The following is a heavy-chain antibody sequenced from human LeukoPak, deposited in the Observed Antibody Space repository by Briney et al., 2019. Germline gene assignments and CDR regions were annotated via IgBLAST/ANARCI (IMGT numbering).Heavy chain of an antibody. D-gene: IGHD3-22*01. CDR3: ARILIAYYYDSSGYFDAFDI. J-gene: IGHJ3*02. CDR2: IYPGDSDT. Sequence: GESLKISCKGAGYSFTSYWIGWVRQMPGKGLEWMGIIYPGDSDTRYSPSFQAQVTISADKSISTAYLQWSSLKASDTAMYYCARILIAYYYDSSGYFDAFDIWGQGTMVTVSS. V-gene: IGHV5-51*01. CDR1: GYSFTSYW.